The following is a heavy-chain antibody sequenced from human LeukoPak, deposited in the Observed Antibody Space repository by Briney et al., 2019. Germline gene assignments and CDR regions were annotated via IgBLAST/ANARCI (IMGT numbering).Heavy chain of an antibody. D-gene: IGHD2/OR15-2a*01. J-gene: IGHJ4*02. CDR3: ARATFADY. CDR2: INNSGST. V-gene: IGHV4-34*01. CDR1: GGSFSGYY. Sequence: SETLSLTCAVFGGSFSGYYWSWIRQPPGKGLEWIGEINNSGSTNYNPSLKSRVTISVDTSKNQFSLKLSSVTAADTAVYYCARATFADYWGQGTLVTVSS.